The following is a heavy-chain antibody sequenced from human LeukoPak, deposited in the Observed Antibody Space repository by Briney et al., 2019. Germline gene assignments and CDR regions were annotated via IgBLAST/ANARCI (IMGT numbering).Heavy chain of an antibody. D-gene: IGHD2-15*01. CDR1: GYTFTDYW. J-gene: IGHJ4*02. CDR3: VRLWDSCFDY. CDR2: IYPIDSDS. V-gene: IGHV5-51*01. Sequence: GESLKISCKTSGYTFTDYWIGWVRQMPGKGLEWMGTIYPIDSDSKYSPSFQGQVTISADKSINTAYLQWSSLKASDTGIYYCVRLWDSCFDYWGQGTLVTVSS.